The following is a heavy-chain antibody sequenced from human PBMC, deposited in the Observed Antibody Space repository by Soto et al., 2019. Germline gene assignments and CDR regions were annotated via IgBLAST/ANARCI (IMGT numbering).Heavy chain of an antibody. J-gene: IGHJ1*01. CDR3: ARGYDSADAEYFQH. CDR1: GFTFSSYS. CDR2: ISSSSSYI. Sequence: GGSLRLSCAASGFTFSSYSMNWVRQAPGKGLEWVSSISSSSSYIYYADSVKGRFTISRDNAKNSLYLQMNSLRAEDTAVYYCARGYDSADAEYFQHWGQGTLVTVSS. D-gene: IGHD3-22*01. V-gene: IGHV3-21*01.